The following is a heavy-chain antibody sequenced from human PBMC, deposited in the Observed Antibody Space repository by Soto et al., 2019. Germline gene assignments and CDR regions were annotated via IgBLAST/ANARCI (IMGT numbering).Heavy chain of an antibody. V-gene: IGHV3-23*01. Sequence: EVQLLESGGGLVQPGGSLRLSCAASGFTFSSYAMSWVRQAPGKGLEWVSAISGSGGSTYYADSVKGRFTISRDNSKNTLYLQMNSLRAEETAVYYCAKGPPGIMITFGGYMDVWGKGTTVTVSS. CDR2: ISGSGGST. J-gene: IGHJ6*03. CDR1: GFTFSSYA. CDR3: AKGPPGIMITFGGYMDV. D-gene: IGHD3-16*01.